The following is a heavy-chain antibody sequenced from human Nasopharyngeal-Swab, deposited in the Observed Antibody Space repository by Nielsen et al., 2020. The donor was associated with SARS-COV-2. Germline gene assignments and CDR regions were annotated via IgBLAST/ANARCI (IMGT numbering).Heavy chain of an antibody. D-gene: IGHD2/OR15-2a*01. CDR3: ARQNVLKHLEWTSTFYSYRIDV. CDR1: GGSISSYY. CDR2: IFYSGST. V-gene: IGHV4-59*08. J-gene: IGHJ6*03. Sequence: SETLSLTCTVSGGSISSYYWSWIRQPPGKGLEWIEHIFYSGSTNYTPSLKSRVTVSLDTSRNQFSLKLDSVTAADTATYYCARQNVLKHLEWTSTFYSYRIDVWGKGTTVTVSS.